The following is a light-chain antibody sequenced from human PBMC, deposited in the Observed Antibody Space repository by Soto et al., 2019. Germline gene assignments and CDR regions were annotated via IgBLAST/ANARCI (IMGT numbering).Light chain of an antibody. V-gene: IGLV2-8*01. CDR1: SSDLGGYNY. Sequence: QSVLTQPPSASGSPGQSVTISCTGTSSDLGGYNYVSWYQQHPGKAPKLMIYEVSLRPSGVPDRFSGSKSGNTASLTVSGLQAEDEADYYCSSYAGSNNVIFGGGTKLTVL. CDR3: SSYAGSNNVI. CDR2: EVS. J-gene: IGLJ2*01.